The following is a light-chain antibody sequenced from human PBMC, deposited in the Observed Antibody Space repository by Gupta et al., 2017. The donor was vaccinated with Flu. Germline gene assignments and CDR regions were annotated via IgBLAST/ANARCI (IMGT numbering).Light chain of an antibody. J-gene: IGLJ3*02. CDR3: GTWDDSLYTML. Sequence: SSNIGKKYVSWYQHLPGTAPKLLIYENDQRPSGIPDRFSGAKSGTSATLGITGLQTGDEADYYCGTWDDSLYTMLFGGGTKLTVL. CDR2: END. V-gene: IGLV1-51*02. CDR1: SSNIGKKY.